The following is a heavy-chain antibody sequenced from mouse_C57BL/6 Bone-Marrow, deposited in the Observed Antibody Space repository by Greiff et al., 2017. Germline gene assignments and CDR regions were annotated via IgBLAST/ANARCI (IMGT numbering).Heavy chain of an antibody. J-gene: IGHJ3*01. D-gene: IGHD2-4*01. CDR1: GFTFTDYY. CDR2: IRNKANGYTT. CDR3: ASFIYYDYGGGFAY. V-gene: IGHV7-3*01. Sequence: EVKVVESGGGLVQPGGSLSLSCAASGFTFTDYYMSWVRQPPGKALEWLGFIRNKANGYTTEYSASVKGRFTISRNNSQSILYLPMNALRAKDSATYYGASFIYYDYGGGFAYWGRGTLVTVSA.